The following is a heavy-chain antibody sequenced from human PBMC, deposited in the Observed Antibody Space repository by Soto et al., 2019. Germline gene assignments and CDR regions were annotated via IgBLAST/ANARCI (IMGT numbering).Heavy chain of an antibody. V-gene: IGHV3-74*01. CDR1: GFTFSSYW. CDR3: AKQFDY. J-gene: IGHJ4*02. CDR2: INSDGSNT. Sequence: EVQLVESGGGLVQPGGSLRLSCAASGFTFSSYWMHWVRQAPGKGLVWVSRINSDGSNTGYADSVKGRFTISRDHAKNTLYLQMNGLRDEDTAVYYCAKQFDYWGQGTMVTVSS.